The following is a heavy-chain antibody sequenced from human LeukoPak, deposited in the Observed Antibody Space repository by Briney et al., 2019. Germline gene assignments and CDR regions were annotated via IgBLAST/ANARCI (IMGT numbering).Heavy chain of an antibody. Sequence: SVKFSCKASGGTFSSYAISWVRQAPGQGLEWMGGIIPIFGTANYAQKFQGRVTITADESTSTAYMELSSLRSEDTAVYYCARGWDTAKSAFDIWGQGTMVTVSS. V-gene: IGHV1-69*13. CDR3: ARGWDTAKSAFDI. CDR1: GGTFSSYA. D-gene: IGHD5-18*01. J-gene: IGHJ3*02. CDR2: IIPIFGTA.